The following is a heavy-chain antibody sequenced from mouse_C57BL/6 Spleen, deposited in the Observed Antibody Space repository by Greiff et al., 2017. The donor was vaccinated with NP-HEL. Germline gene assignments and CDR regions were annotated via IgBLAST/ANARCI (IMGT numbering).Heavy chain of an antibody. Sequence: VQLQQSGPELVKPGASVKISCKASGYSFTSYYIHWVKQRPGQGLEWIGWIYPGSGNTKYNEKFKGKATLTADTSSSTAYMQLSSLTSEDSAVYYCARSDYYGSSGAMDYWGQGTSVTVSS. CDR2: IYPGSGNT. J-gene: IGHJ4*01. D-gene: IGHD1-1*01. CDR1: GYSFTSYY. CDR3: ARSDYYGSSGAMDY. V-gene: IGHV1-66*01.